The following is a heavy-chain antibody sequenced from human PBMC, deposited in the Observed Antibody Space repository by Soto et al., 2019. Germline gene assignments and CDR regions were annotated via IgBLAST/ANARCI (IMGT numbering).Heavy chain of an antibody. J-gene: IGHJ6*03. CDR3: ANRGYCSSTSCHYYYYYMDV. D-gene: IGHD2-2*01. CDR2: IYYSGST. Sequence: SETLSLTCTVSGGSISSSSYYWGWIRQPPGKGLEWIWSIYYSGSTYYNPSLKSRVTISVDTSKNQFSLKLSSVTAADTAVYYCANRGYCSSTSCHYYYYYMDVWGKGTTVTVSS. CDR1: GGSISSSSYY. V-gene: IGHV4-39*01.